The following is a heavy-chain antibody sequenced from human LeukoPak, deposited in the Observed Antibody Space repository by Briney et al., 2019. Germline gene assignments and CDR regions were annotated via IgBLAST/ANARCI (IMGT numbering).Heavy chain of an antibody. D-gene: IGHD3-3*01. Sequence: SVKVSCKASGGTFSSYAISWVRQAPGQGLEWMGGIIPIFGTANYAQKFQGRVTITTDESTSTAYMELSSLRSEDTAVYYCARMTTDYDFWSGYSDGDAFDIWGQGTMVTVSS. CDR1: GGTFSSYA. J-gene: IGHJ3*02. CDR2: IIPIFGTA. CDR3: ARMTTDYDFWSGYSDGDAFDI. V-gene: IGHV1-69*05.